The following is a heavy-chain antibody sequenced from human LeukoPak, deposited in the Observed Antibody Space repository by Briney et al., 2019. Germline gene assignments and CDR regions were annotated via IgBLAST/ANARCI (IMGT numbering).Heavy chain of an antibody. CDR1: GFSFSDFW. CDR2: IRGDGYDT. CDR3: ASDRVLGSGSLDN. D-gene: IGHD3-10*01. V-gene: IGHV3-74*01. J-gene: IGHJ4*02. Sequence: PGGSLRLSCTASGFSFSDFWMHWVRQVPGKGLVWVSRIRGDGYDTNYADSVRGRFTISRDNAQNNLYLQMNSLRTEDTAVYYCASDRVLGSGSLDNWGQGTLVTVSS.